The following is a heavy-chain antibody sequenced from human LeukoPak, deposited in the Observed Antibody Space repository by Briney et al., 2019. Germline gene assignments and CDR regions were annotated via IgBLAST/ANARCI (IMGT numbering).Heavy chain of an antibody. D-gene: IGHD4-17*01. Sequence: SQTLSLTCTVSDGSISSAYRWTWIRQSAGKGLEWIGRVDTSGSTKYNPSLKSRVTISFDTSKNQFSLRLTSVTAADTAVYDCTSGEYTQGSDVWGQGTMVTVTS. CDR2: VDTSGST. J-gene: IGHJ3*01. V-gene: IGHV4-61*02. CDR3: TSGEYTQGSDV. CDR1: DGSISSAYR.